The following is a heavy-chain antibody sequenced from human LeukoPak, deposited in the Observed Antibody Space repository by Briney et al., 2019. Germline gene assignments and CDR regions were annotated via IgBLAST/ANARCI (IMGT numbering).Heavy chain of an antibody. CDR3: TTDPKRGYSYGGN. J-gene: IGHJ4*02. D-gene: IGHD5-18*01. CDR1: GFTFSNAW. V-gene: IGHV3-15*01. CDR2: IKSKTDGGTT. Sequence: RGSLRLSCAASGFTFSNAWMSWVRQAPGKGLEWVGRIKSKTDGGTTDYAAPVKGRFTISRDDSKNTLYLQMNSLKTEDTAVYYCTTDPKRGYSYGGNWGQGTLATVSS.